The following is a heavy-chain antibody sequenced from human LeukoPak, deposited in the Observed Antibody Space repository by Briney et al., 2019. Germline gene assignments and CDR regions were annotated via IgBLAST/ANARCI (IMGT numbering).Heavy chain of an antibody. CDR2: MRYDGTNK. CDR1: GFTFSTYG. D-gene: IGHD1-26*01. Sequence: PGGSLRLSCAASGFTFSTYGMHWVRQAPGKGLEWVAFMRYDGTNKYYAHSVKGRFTISRDNSKTTLYPQMNSLGAEDTAVYYCAKESGDHFEAFDIWGQGTMVTVSS. CDR3: AKESGDHFEAFDI. V-gene: IGHV3-30*02. J-gene: IGHJ3*02.